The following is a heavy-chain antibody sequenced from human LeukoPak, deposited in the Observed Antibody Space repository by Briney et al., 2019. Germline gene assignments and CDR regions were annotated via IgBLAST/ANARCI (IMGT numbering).Heavy chain of an antibody. CDR1: GFTFSSYA. Sequence: PGRSLRLSCAASGFTFSSYAMHWVRQAPGKGLDWVAVISYDGSNKYYADSVKGRFTISRDNSKNTLYLQMNSLRAEDTAVYYCAKDGGIQLWLRLRYYYMDVWGKGTTVTVSS. V-gene: IGHV3-30-3*01. D-gene: IGHD5-18*01. J-gene: IGHJ6*03. CDR2: ISYDGSNK. CDR3: AKDGGIQLWLRLRYYYMDV.